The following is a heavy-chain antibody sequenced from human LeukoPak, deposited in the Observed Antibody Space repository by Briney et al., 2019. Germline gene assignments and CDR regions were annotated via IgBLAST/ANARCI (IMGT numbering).Heavy chain of an antibody. CDR2: IYTSGST. V-gene: IGHV4-4*07. CDR3: AREGLAVALDY. Sequence: PSETLSLTCTVSGGSISSYYWSWIRQPAGKGLEWIGRIYTSGSTNYNPSLKSRVTMSVDTSKNQFSLKPSSVTDADTAVYYCAREGLAVALDYWGQGTLVTVSS. J-gene: IGHJ4*02. CDR1: GGSISSYY. D-gene: IGHD6-19*01.